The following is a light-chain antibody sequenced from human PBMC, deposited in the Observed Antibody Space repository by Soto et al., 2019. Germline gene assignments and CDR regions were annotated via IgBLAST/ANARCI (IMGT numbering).Light chain of an antibody. CDR1: QSIGSSF. J-gene: IGKJ2*01. CDR2: GAS. CDR3: QQYDSSPYT. V-gene: IGKV3-20*01. Sequence: EIVLTQSPGTLSLSPGEGAALSCRASQSIGSSFLAWYQQKPGQAPRLLIYGASSRATGIPDRFSGSGSGTDFTLTISRLEPEDFAVYYCQQYDSSPYTCGQGTKLESK.